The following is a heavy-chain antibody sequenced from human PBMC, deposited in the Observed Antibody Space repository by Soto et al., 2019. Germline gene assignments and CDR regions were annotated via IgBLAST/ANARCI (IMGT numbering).Heavy chain of an antibody. D-gene: IGHD3-3*01. Sequence: GGSLRLSCAASGFTFSSYGMHWVRQAPGKGLEWVAVISYDGSNKYYADSVKGRFTISRDNSKNTLYLQMNSLRAEDTAVYYCARGLYDFWSSDYYYYMDVWGKGTTVTVSS. V-gene: IGHV3-30*03. J-gene: IGHJ6*03. CDR3: ARGLYDFWSSDYYYYMDV. CDR2: ISYDGSNK. CDR1: GFTFSSYG.